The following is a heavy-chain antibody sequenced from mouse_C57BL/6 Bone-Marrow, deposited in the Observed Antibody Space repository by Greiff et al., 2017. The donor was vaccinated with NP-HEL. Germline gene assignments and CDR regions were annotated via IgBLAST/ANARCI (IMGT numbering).Heavy chain of an antibody. J-gene: IGHJ3*01. CDR3: ARTLYYYGSSPFAY. D-gene: IGHD1-1*01. Sequence: EVQLQQSGPELVKPGASVKMSCKASGYTFTDYNMHWVKQSHGKSLEWIGYINPNNGGTSYNQKFKGTATLTVNKSSSTAYMELRSLTSEDSAVYYCARTLYYYGSSPFAYWGQGTLVTVSA. V-gene: IGHV1-22*01. CDR1: GYTFTDYN. CDR2: INPNNGGT.